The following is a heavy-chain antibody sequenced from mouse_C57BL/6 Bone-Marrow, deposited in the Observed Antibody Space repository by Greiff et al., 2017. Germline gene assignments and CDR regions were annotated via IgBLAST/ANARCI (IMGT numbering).Heavy chain of an antibody. CDR1: GYTFTSYW. J-gene: IGHJ1*03. CDR3: ARWGYDYDWYFDV. CDR2: IDPNSGGP. Sequence: VQLQQPGPGLVKPGPSVKLSCKVSGYTFTSYWMHWVKKGPGRGLEWIGRIDPNSGGPKYNEKFKRKATLTVDKTSSTAYMQLSSLTSEDSAVYYCARWGYDYDWYFDVWGTGTTVTVSS. V-gene: IGHV1-72*01. D-gene: IGHD2-4*01.